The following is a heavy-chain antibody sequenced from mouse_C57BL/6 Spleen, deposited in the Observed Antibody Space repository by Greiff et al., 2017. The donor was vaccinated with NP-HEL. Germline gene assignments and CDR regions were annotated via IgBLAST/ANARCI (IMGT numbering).Heavy chain of an antibody. CDR2: ISYDGSN. Sequence: EVKLQESGPGLVKPSQSLSLTCSVTGYSITSGYYWNWIRQFPGNKLEWMGYISYDGSNNYNPSLKNRISITRDTSKNQFFLKLNSVTTEDTATYYCARNLLLLAYFDYWGQGTTLTVSS. J-gene: IGHJ2*01. CDR1: GYSITSGYY. D-gene: IGHD1-1*01. V-gene: IGHV3-6*01. CDR3: ARNLLLLAYFDY.